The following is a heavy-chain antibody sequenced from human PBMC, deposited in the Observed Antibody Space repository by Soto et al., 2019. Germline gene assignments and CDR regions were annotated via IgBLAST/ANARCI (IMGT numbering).Heavy chain of an antibody. Sequence: GGSLRLSCAASGFTFSSYGMYWVRQAPGKGLEWVAVISYDGSSKYYAGSVKGRLTISRDNSENTRYLQMNSLRAEDTAVYYCAKGSIVGATKDWFDPWGQGTLVTVSS. D-gene: IGHD1-26*01. CDR2: ISYDGSSK. CDR3: AKGSIVGATKDWFDP. J-gene: IGHJ5*02. V-gene: IGHV3-30*18. CDR1: GFTFSSYG.